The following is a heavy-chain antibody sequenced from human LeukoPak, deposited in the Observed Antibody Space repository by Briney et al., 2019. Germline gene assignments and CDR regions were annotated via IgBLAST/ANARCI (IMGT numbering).Heavy chain of an antibody. D-gene: IGHD1-26*01. CDR2: ISSSGSTI. CDR3: ARTGGSYPYYFEY. CDR1: GFTFSDYY. V-gene: IGHV3-11*04. J-gene: IGHJ4*02. Sequence: GGSLRLSCAASGFTFSDYYMSWIRQAPGKGLEWVSYISSSGSTIYYADSVKGRFTLSRDNAKNSLYLQMNSLRAEGTAVYYCARTGGSYPYYFEYWGQGTLVTVSS.